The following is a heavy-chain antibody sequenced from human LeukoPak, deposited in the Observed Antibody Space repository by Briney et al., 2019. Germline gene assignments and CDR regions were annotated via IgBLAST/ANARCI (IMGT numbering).Heavy chain of an antibody. Sequence: GGFLRLSCAASGFTVSSNYMSWVRQAPGKGLEWVSVIYSGGSTYYADSVQGRFTISRDNSKNTLYLQMNSLRAEDTAVYYCAKELYYYDSSGYYYVIDYWGQGTLVTVSS. CDR2: IYSGGST. CDR3: AKELYYYDSSGYYYVIDY. CDR1: GFTVSSNY. V-gene: IGHV3-53*01. J-gene: IGHJ4*02. D-gene: IGHD3-22*01.